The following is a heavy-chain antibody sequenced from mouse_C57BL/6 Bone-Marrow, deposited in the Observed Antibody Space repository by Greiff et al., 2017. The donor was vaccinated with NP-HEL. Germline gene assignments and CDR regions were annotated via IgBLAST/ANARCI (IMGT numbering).Heavy chain of an antibody. D-gene: IGHD2-4*01. CDR1: GFTFSDFY. J-gene: IGHJ2*01. CDR2: SRNKANDYTT. CDR3: ARDAGGYDLGY. V-gene: IGHV7-1*01. Sequence: EVKLVESGGGLVQSGRSLRLSCATSGFTFSDFYMEWVRQAPGKGLEWIAASRNKANDYTTEYSASVKGRFIVSRDTSQSILYLQMNALRAEDTAMYYCARDAGGYDLGYWGQGTTLTVSA.